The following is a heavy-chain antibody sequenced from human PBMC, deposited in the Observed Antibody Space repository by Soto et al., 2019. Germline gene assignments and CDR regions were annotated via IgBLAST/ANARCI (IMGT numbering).Heavy chain of an antibody. CDR1: GDSISRSDYY. Sequence: QVQLQESGPGLLKPSQTLSLTCTVSGDSISRSDYYWYRLRQHPRKGLEWIGYIYHSGSTIYNPSLKSRVTISVDTSKNRLSLELSNVTAADTAVYYCARDGAGAYGLGWFDPWGQGILVTVSS. CDR2: IYHSGST. J-gene: IGHJ5*02. CDR3: ARDGAGAYGLGWFDP. D-gene: IGHD2-21*01. V-gene: IGHV4-31*03.